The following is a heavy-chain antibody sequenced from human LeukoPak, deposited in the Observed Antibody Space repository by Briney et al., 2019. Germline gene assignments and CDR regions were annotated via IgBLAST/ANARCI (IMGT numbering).Heavy chain of an antibody. Sequence: SETLSLTCAVYGGSLSGYYWNWIRQPPGKGLEWIGEINHSGSTNYNPSLKSRVTISVDTSRNQFSLKLSSVTAADTAVYYCVREREQRDKRQYVTGYDYWGQGTLVTVSS. CDR1: GGSLSGYY. V-gene: IGHV4-34*01. D-gene: IGHD5-12*01. CDR2: INHSGST. CDR3: VREREQRDKRQYVTGYDY. J-gene: IGHJ4*02.